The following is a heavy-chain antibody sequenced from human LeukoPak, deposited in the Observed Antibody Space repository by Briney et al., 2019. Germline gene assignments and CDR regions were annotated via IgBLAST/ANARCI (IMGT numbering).Heavy chain of an antibody. CDR1: GGSISSYY. CDR2: IYTSGST. Sequence: SETLSLTCTVSGGSISSYYWSWIRQPAGKGLEWIGRIYTSGSTNYNPSLKSRVTMSVDTSKNQFSLKLSSVTAADTAVYYCAREYTMVRAEYYFDYWGQGTLVTVSS. D-gene: IGHD3-10*01. V-gene: IGHV4-4*07. J-gene: IGHJ4*02. CDR3: AREYTMVRAEYYFDY.